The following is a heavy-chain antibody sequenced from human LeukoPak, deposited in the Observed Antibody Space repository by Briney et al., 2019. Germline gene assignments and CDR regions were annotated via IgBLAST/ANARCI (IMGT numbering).Heavy chain of an antibody. V-gene: IGHV3-7*01. CDR1: PFIFSGHW. CDR3: ARDSSGWSSDYYYGVDV. D-gene: IGHD6-19*01. Sequence: GGSLRLSCEASPFIFSGHWLNWVRQTPGKGLEWVASIKEDGSERQYVDSVKGRFSISRDNTKGSLYLQMNSLRAEDTAVYYCARDSSGWSSDYYYGVDVWGQGTTVTVSS. CDR2: IKEDGSER. J-gene: IGHJ6*02.